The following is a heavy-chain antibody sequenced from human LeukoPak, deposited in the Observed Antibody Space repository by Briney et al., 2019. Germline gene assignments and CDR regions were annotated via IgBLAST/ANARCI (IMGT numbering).Heavy chain of an antibody. CDR1: GFTFSSYA. V-gene: IGHV3-23*01. Sequence: GGSLRLSCAASGFTFSSYAMSWVRQAPGKGLEWVSAISGSGGSTYYADSVKGRFTISGDNSKNTLYLQMNSLRAEDTAVYYCAKDLPTIFGVVITSGIDYWGQGTLVTVSS. CDR2: ISGSGGST. J-gene: IGHJ4*02. D-gene: IGHD3-3*01. CDR3: AKDLPTIFGVVITSGIDY.